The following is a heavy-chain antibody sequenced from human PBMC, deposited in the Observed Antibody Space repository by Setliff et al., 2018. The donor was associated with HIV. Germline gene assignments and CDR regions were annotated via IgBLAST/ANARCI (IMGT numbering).Heavy chain of an antibody. CDR1: GYIFIRYY. J-gene: IGHJ6*02. V-gene: IGHV1-2*02. D-gene: IGHD3-3*01. Sequence: VQVSCKTSGYIFIRYYIFWVRQAPGQGLEWMGNINPHTGVTRYAEKFQGRVTMTRDTSISTIYMELSRLRSDDTAVYYCARDVRDGFEEWFSTLDDGMDVWGQGTTVTVSS. CDR3: ARDVRDGFEEWFSTLDDGMDV. CDR2: INPHTGVT.